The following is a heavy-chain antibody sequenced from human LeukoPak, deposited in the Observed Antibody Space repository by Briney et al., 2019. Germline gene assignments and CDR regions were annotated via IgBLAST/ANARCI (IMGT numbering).Heavy chain of an antibody. D-gene: IGHD3-9*01. V-gene: IGHV3-23*01. Sequence: GGSLRLSCAASGFTFSSYAMSWVRQAPGKGLEWVSAISCSGGSTYYPDSVKGRFTISRDNYKNTLYLQMNSLRADDTAVYYCAKGSILTGYYDSMPPLGLDYWGQGTLVTVSS. CDR1: GFTFSSYA. CDR2: ISCSGGST. CDR3: AKGSILTGYYDSMPPLGLDY. J-gene: IGHJ4*02.